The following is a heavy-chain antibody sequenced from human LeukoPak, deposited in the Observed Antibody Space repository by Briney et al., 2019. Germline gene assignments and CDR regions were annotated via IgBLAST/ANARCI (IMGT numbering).Heavy chain of an antibody. D-gene: IGHD3-22*01. Sequence: GPLRLSCAASGFIFGEYGMSWVRPTPGKGLEWVPGINWNGANTGYGDSVKGRFTISRDNAKNSLHLQMSSLRAEDTALYHCARVQYDTSGYHNAFDIWGQGTMVTVSS. J-gene: IGHJ3*02. CDR2: INWNGANT. V-gene: IGHV3-20*01. CDR1: GFIFGEYG. CDR3: ARVQYDTSGYHNAFDI.